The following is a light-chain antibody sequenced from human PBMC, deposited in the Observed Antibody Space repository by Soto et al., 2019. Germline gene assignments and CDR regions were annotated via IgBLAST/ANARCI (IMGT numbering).Light chain of an antibody. J-gene: IGKJ2*01. CDR3: QHLNSYPH. CDR1: QGISSY. CDR2: AAS. V-gene: IGKV1-9*01. Sequence: DLQLTQSPSFLSASVGDRVTITCRASQGISSYLAWYQQKPGKAPKLLIYAASILQSGVPSRFSGSGSGTEFTLTISSLQPEDFATYYCQHLNSYPHFGQGTKLEIK.